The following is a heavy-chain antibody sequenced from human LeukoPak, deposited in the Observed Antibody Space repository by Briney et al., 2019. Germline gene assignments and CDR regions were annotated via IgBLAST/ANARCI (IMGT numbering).Heavy chain of an antibody. Sequence: ASVKVSCKASGYTFTGYYMHWVRQAPGQGLEWMGWINPNSGGTNYAQKFQGRVTMTRDTSISTAYMELSRLRSDDTAVYYCVRESGGYYDGAFDYWGQGTLVTVSS. CDR3: VRESGGYYDGAFDY. CDR2: INPNSGGT. V-gene: IGHV1-2*02. CDR1: GYTFTGYY. J-gene: IGHJ4*02. D-gene: IGHD3-22*01.